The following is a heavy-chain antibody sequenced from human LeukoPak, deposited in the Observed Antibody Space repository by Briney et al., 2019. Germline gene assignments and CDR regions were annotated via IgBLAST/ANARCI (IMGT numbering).Heavy chain of an antibody. V-gene: IGHV1-18*01. Sequence: ASVKVSCKASGYTFTNFGISWVRQAPGQGLEWMGWISAYNGNTNYAQRLQGRVTMTTDTSTSTAYMELRSLRSDDTAVYYCARDRDYGDYNTQDLFVYWGQGTLVTISS. CDR3: ARDRDYGDYNTQDLFVY. CDR1: GYTFTNFG. D-gene: IGHD4-17*01. J-gene: IGHJ4*02. CDR2: ISAYNGNT.